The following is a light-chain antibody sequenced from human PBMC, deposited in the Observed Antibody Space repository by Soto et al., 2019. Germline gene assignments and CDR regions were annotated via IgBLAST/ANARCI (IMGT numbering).Light chain of an antibody. V-gene: IGLV1-44*01. J-gene: IGLJ1*01. CDR2: SYN. Sequence: QSVLTQPPSASGTPGQRVTISCSGSNSNIGSNFVYWYQHLPGTTPKLLIFSYNQRPSGVPDRFSGSKSGTSASLAISGLQAEDEADFYCSSFSRSTPLVFGTGTKLTVL. CDR3: SSFSRSTPLV. CDR1: NSNIGSNF.